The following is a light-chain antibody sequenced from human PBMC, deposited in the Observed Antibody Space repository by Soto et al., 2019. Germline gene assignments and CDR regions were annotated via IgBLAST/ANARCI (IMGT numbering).Light chain of an antibody. J-gene: IGLJ1*01. Sequence: QSVLTQPPSASGTPGQRFTISCSGSSSNIGSNTVNWYQQLPGTAPKLLIYSNNQRPSGVPDRFSGSKSGTSASLAISGLQSEDEADDYCAAWDDSLNGYVFGTGTKVTVL. V-gene: IGLV1-44*01. CDR3: AAWDDSLNGYV. CDR1: SSNIGSNT. CDR2: SNN.